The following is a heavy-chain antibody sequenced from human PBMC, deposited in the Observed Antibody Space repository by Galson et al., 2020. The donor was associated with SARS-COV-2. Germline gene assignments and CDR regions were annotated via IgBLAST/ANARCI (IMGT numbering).Heavy chain of an antibody. CDR3: ASETGYWASSCSFEGYYYFDY. Sequence: SQTLALTCTVSGAPISNGRFHGSWIRQPAGKGLEWIGRIRTSRYTNYKSSRKSRVTIPDDTSKNQFSLILSSVTAAGTAVYYCASETGYWASSCSFEGYYYFDYWGQGTLVTVSS. CDR2: IRTSRYT. J-gene: IGHJ4*02. V-gene: IGHV4-61*02. CDR1: GAPISNGRFH. D-gene: IGHD3-9*01.